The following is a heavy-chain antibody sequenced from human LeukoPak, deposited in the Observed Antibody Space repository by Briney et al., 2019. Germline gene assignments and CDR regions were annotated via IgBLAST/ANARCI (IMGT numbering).Heavy chain of an antibody. CDR1: GFTFSDYY. Sequence: GGSLRLSCEASGFTFSDYYMSWVRQAPGKGLEWVSYISGSCGYTKYADSVKGRFTISRDNAKNSLYLQVTSLRAEDTAVYYCARGTGTTAYFDYWGQGTPVTVSS. CDR3: ARGTGTTAYFDY. J-gene: IGHJ4*02. V-gene: IGHV3-11*06. D-gene: IGHD1-1*01. CDR2: ISGSCGYT.